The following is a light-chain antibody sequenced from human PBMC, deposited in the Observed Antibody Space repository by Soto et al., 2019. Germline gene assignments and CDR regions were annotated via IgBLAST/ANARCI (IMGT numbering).Light chain of an antibody. CDR1: QSVSSSY. J-gene: IGKJ2*01. CDR2: GAS. V-gene: IGKV3-20*01. Sequence: PGERATLSCRASQSVSSSYLAWYQQKPGQTPRLLIYGASSRATGIPDRFSGSGSGTDFTLTISRLEPEDFAVYYCQQYGNSPYTFGQGTKLEIK. CDR3: QQYGNSPYT.